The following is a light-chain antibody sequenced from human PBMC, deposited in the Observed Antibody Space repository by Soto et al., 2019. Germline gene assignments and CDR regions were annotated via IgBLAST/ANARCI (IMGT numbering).Light chain of an antibody. Sequence: DIQMTQSPSTLSGSVGDRVTITCRASQTISSWLAWYQQKPGKAPKLLIYAASSLESGVPSRFSGSGSGTDFTLTISSLQPEDFATYYCQQANRFPITIGQGTRLEIK. CDR1: QTISSW. CDR2: AAS. J-gene: IGKJ5*01. V-gene: IGKV1-12*01. CDR3: QQANRFPIT.